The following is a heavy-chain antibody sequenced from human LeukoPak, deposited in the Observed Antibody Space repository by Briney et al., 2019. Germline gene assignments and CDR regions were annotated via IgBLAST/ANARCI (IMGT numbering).Heavy chain of an antibody. CDR1: GFTFSSYS. J-gene: IGHJ4*02. CDR2: ISSSSSYI. Sequence: PGGSLRLSCAASGFTFSSYSMNWVRQAPGKGLEWVSFISSSSSYIYYADSVKGRFTISRDNAKNSLYLQMNSLRADDAAVYYCSSTSGHASRAGYDCWGQGTLVSVSS. CDR3: SSTSGHASRAGYDC. D-gene: IGHD5-12*01. V-gene: IGHV3-21*01.